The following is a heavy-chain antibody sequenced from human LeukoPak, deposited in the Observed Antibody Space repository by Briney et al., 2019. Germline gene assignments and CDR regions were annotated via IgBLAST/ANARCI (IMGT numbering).Heavy chain of an antibody. J-gene: IGHJ4*02. CDR3: ARDVWTGVAVSDY. CDR2: IYSGGST. CDR1: GFTVSSNY. V-gene: IGHV3-53*01. Sequence: PGGSLRLSCAASGFTVSSNYMSWVRQAPGKGLEWVSVIYSGGSTYYADSVKGRFTISRDNAKTSVYLQLNSLRADDTAVYYCARDVWTGVAVSDYWGQGTLVTVSS. D-gene: IGHD6-19*01.